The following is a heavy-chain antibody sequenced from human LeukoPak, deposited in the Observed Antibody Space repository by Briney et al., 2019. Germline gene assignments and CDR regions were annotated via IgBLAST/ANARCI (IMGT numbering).Heavy chain of an antibody. V-gene: IGHV4-4*07. J-gene: IGHJ3*02. Sequence: IPSETLSLTCTVSGGSISSYYWSWIRQPAGKGLEWIGSIYHSGSTYYNPSLKSRVTISVDTSKNQFSLKLSSVTAADTAVYYCARLIVVVITTHDAFDIWGQGTLVTVSS. CDR1: GGSISSYY. CDR3: ARLIVVVITTHDAFDI. D-gene: IGHD3-22*01. CDR2: IYHSGST.